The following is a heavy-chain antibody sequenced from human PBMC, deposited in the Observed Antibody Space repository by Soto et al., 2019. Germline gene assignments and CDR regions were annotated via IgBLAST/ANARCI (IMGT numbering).Heavy chain of an antibody. CDR2: ISWNSGSI. J-gene: IGHJ4*02. V-gene: IGHV3-9*01. Sequence: EVQLVESGGGLVQPGRSLRLSCAASGFTFDDYAMHWVRQAPGKGLEWVSGISWNSGSIGYADSVKGRFTISRDNAKNYLYLQMNSLRAEDTALYYCAKGIRGYSGYDGTFDYWGQGTLVTVSS. CDR3: AKGIRGYSGYDGTFDY. CDR1: GFTFDDYA. D-gene: IGHD5-12*01.